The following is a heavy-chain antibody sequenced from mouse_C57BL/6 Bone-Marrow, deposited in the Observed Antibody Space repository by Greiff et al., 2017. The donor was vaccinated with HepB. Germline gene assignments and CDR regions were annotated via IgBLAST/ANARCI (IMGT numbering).Heavy chain of an antibody. CDR2: ISNGGGSI. J-gene: IGHJ3*01. Sequence: DVQLVESGGGLVQPGGSLKLSCAASGFTFSDYYMYWVRQTPEKRLEWVAYISNGGGSIYYPDTVKGRFTISRDNAKNTLYLQMSRLKSEDTAMYYCARPYYDYDGAWFAYWGQGTLVTVSA. V-gene: IGHV5-12*01. D-gene: IGHD2-4*01. CDR1: GFTFSDYY. CDR3: ARPYYDYDGAWFAY.